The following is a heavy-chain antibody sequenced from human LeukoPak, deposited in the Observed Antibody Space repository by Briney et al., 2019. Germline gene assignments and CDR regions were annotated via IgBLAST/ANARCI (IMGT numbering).Heavy chain of an antibody. D-gene: IGHD1-14*01. J-gene: IGHJ4*02. V-gene: IGHV3-21*01. CDR3: ARSGGRLLNYYCDY. CDR1: EFTFRGYT. CDR2: ISSTSSVI. Sequence: PGGSLRLSCAASEFTFRGYTMNWVRQAPGKGLEWISSISSTSSVIYYADSLKGRFTVSRDNTKNSLYLQMNSLRVEDTAVYYCARSGGRLLNYYCDYRRQGTLVTVSS.